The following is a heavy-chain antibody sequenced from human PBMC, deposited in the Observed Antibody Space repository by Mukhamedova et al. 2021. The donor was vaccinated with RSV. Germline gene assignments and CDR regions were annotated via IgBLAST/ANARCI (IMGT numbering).Heavy chain of an antibody. J-gene: IGHJ4*02. Sequence: GLEWVSYISSDSSTIYYADSVKGRFTISRDNAKNSLYLQMNSLRAEDTAVYYCARSTRPDYWGQGTLVTVSS. CDR2: ISSDSSTI. CDR3: ARSTRPDY. V-gene: IGHV3-48*04.